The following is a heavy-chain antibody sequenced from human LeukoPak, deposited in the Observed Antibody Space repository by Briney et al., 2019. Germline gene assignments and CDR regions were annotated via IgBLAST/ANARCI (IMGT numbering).Heavy chain of an antibody. CDR1: GGSISSYY. CDR2: IYYSGTT. J-gene: IGHJ4*02. V-gene: IGHV4-59*01. Sequence: SETLSLTCTVSGGSISSYYWSWIRQPPRKRLEWIGYIYYSGTTNYNPSLKSRVTISVDTSKNQFSLKLSSVTAADTAVYYCARGNGYGHYFDYWGQGTLVTVSS. D-gene: IGHD5-12*01. CDR3: ARGNGYGHYFDY.